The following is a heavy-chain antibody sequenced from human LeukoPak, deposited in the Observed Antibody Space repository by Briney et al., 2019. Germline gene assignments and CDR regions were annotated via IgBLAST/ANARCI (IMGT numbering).Heavy chain of an antibody. J-gene: IGHJ4*02. V-gene: IGHV3-23*01. CDR2: ITGGGGTA. CDR3: ARGGLATDLDY. Sequence: GGSLRLSCAASGFTFSSFVMSWVRQAPGKGLERVSGITGGGGTAYYADSVKGRFTISRDNSKNTLSLQMNSLRAEDTAVYYCARGGLATDLDYWGQGTLVTVSS. CDR1: GFTFSSFV. D-gene: IGHD5-12*01.